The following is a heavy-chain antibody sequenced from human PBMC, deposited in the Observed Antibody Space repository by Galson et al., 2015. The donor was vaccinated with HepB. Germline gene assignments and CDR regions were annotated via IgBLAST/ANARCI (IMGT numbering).Heavy chain of an antibody. D-gene: IGHD1-26*01. J-gene: IGHJ3*02. V-gene: IGHV3-15*07. Sequence: SLRLSCAASGFTFSNAWMNWVRQAPGKGLEWVGRIKSKTDGGTTDYAAPVKGRFTISRDDSKNTLYLQMNSLKTEDTAVYYCTTGSRGVTGAFDIWGQGTMVTVSS. CDR1: GFTFSNAW. CDR3: TTGSRGVTGAFDI. CDR2: IKSKTDGGTT.